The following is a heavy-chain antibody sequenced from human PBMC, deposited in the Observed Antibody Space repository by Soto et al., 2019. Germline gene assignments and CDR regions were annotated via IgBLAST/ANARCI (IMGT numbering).Heavy chain of an antibody. CDR3: VSSSSWSYIHP. V-gene: IGHV1-8*01. D-gene: IGHD6-13*01. J-gene: IGHJ1*01. Sequence: QVQLVQSGAEVKKPGASVKVSCKASGYTFTSYDINWVRQATGQGLEWMGWMNPNSGNTGYAQKFQGRVIMTGSTSISTAYMELSSLTSEDTAVYYCVSSSSWSYIHPWGQGTLVTVSS. CDR2: MNPNSGNT. CDR1: GYTFTSYD.